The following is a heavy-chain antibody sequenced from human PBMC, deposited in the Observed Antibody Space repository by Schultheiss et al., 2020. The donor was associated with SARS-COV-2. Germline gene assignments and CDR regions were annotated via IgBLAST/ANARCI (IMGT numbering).Heavy chain of an antibody. CDR2: IYTSGST. V-gene: IGHV4-61*02. Sequence: LRLSCAVSGGSISSSSYYWGWIRQPAGKGLEWIGRIYTSGSTNYNPSLKSRVTMSVDTSKKQFSLNLSSVTAADTAVYYCARGYSGWRSEWFDPWGQGTLVTVSS. J-gene: IGHJ5*02. CDR3: ARGYSGWRSEWFDP. D-gene: IGHD6-19*01. CDR1: GGSISSSSYY.